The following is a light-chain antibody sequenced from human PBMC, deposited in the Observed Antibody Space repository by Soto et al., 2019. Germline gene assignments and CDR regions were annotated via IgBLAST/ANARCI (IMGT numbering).Light chain of an antibody. V-gene: IGKV3-20*01. Sequence: EMESTQSPCTLSLSPGERAPLSCRASQSVSSSYLAWYQQKPGQAPRLLIYGASSRATGIPDRFSGSGSGTDFTLTISRLEPEDFAVYYCQQYGRSPRTFGQGTKVDI. CDR1: QSVSSSY. CDR3: QQYGRSPRT. CDR2: GAS. J-gene: IGKJ1*01.